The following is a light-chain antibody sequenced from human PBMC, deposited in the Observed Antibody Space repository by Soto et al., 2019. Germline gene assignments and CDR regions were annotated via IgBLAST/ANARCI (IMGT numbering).Light chain of an antibody. CDR1: SSEVGGYNY. Sequence: QSALTQPASVSGSPGQSITISCTGTSSEVGGYNYVSWYQQHPGKAPKLMIYDVSNRPSGVSNRFSGSRSGNTASLTISGLQAEDEAHYYCSSYTGSTTLVIFGGGTKLTVL. V-gene: IGLV2-14*03. CDR3: SSYTGSTTLVI. J-gene: IGLJ2*01. CDR2: DVS.